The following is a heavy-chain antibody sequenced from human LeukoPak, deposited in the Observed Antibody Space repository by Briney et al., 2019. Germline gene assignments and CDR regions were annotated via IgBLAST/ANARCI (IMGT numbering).Heavy chain of an antibody. J-gene: IGHJ3*02. Sequence: GGSLRLSCAASGLTFSSYAMSWVRQAPGKGLEWVSAISGSGGSTYYADSVEGRFTISRDNSKNTLYLQMNSLRAEDTAVYYCAAQWLLHGAFDIWGQGTMVTVSS. D-gene: IGHD6-19*01. CDR3: AAQWLLHGAFDI. CDR2: ISGSGGST. V-gene: IGHV3-23*01. CDR1: GLTFSSYA.